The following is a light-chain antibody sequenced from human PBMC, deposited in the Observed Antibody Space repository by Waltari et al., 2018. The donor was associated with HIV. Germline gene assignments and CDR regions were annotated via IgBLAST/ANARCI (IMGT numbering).Light chain of an antibody. V-gene: IGLV1-40*01. Sequence: QSVLTQPPSVSGAPGQRVTISCTGSSSNIGAGYDVHWYQQLPGTAPKLHIYGNSNQPSGVPDRFSGAKAGTSASLAITGLQAEDEADYYCQAYDSSLSGSGVFGGGTKLTVL. CDR1: SSNIGAGYD. CDR2: GNS. CDR3: QAYDSSLSGSGV. J-gene: IGLJ3*02.